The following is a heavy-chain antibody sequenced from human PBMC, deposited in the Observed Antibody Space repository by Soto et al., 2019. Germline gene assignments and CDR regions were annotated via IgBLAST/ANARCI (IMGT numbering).Heavy chain of an antibody. Sequence: EVQLVESGGGLVQPGGSLSLSGAASELTFSGGSVHWVRQAPGKGLVWVSGIDKVGTDSTYADSVKGRFTSSRDNAKNTVYLQMNSLRVEDTAVYYCARGWFGPDVWGKGTTVTVSS. J-gene: IGHJ6*03. D-gene: IGHD3-10*01. V-gene: IGHV3-74*01. CDR2: IDKVGTDS. CDR3: ARGWFGPDV. CDR1: ELTFSGGS.